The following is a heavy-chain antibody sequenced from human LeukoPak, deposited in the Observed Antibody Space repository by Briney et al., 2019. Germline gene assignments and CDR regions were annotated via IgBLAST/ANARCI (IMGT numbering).Heavy chain of an antibody. CDR1: GFTFNTYA. V-gene: IGHV3-53*01. CDR2: IYSGGST. D-gene: IGHD3-10*01. Sequence: GGSLRLSCAASGFTFNTYAMSWVRQAPGKGLEWVSVIYSGGSTYYADYSKGRFTISTDNSKNTLYLQMNSLRAEDTAVYYCARDGDDYYGSGSYSHWGQGTLVTVSS. CDR3: ARDGDDYYGSGSYSH. J-gene: IGHJ4*02.